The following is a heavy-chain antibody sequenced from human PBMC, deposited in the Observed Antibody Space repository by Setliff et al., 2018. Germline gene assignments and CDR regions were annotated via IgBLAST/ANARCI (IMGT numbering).Heavy chain of an antibody. CDR2: IQHDGSRE. J-gene: IGHJ4*02. D-gene: IGHD5-12*01. Sequence: GGSLRLSCAASGFRFSTSDMHWVRQAPGKGLDGVSFIQHDGSREFYGDPVKGRFIISRDNSKNTLYLQMKSLSAEDTAVYYCAKVPNSGGYAGPFDFWGQGTLVTVSS. CDR1: GFRFSTSD. V-gene: IGHV3-30*02. CDR3: AKVPNSGGYAGPFDF.